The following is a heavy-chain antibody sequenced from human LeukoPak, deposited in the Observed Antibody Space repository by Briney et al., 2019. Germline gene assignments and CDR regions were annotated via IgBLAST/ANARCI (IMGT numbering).Heavy chain of an antibody. V-gene: IGHV3-30*18. CDR1: GFTFSSYG. D-gene: IGHD3/OR15-3a*01. CDR2: ISYDGSNK. CDR3: AKDYSWAGYYSYYFDY. Sequence: PGGSLRLSCAASGFTFSSYGMHWVRQAPGKGLEWVAVISYDGSNKYYADSVKGRFTISRDNSKNTLYLQMNSLRAEDTAVYYCAKDYSWAGYYSYYFDYWGQGTLVTVSS. J-gene: IGHJ4*02.